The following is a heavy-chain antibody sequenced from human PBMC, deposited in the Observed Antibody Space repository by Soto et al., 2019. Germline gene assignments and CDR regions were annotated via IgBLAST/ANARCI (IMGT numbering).Heavy chain of an antibody. Sequence: QVQLVQSGAEVKKPGSSVKVSCKASGGTFSSYAISWVRQAPGQGLEWMGGIIPIFGTANYAQKFQGRVTITADESTSTAYMELSSLRSEDTAVYYCAGPPELTRIYYYYGMDVWGQGTNVTVSS. CDR3: AGPPELTRIYYYYGMDV. CDR2: IIPIFGTA. CDR1: GGTFSSYA. D-gene: IGHD1-7*01. J-gene: IGHJ6*02. V-gene: IGHV1-69*12.